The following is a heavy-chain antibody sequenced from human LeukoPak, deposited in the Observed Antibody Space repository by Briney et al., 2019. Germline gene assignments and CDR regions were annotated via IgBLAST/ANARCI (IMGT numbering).Heavy chain of an antibody. J-gene: IGHJ4*02. V-gene: IGHV3-9*01. Sequence: GGSLRLSCAASGFTFDDYAMHWVRQAPGKGLEWVSGISWNSGSIGYADSAKGRFTISRDNAKNSLYLQMNSLRAEDTALYYCAKLSSTAGTNYWGQGTLVTVSS. CDR3: AKLSSTAGTNY. CDR2: ISWNSGSI. D-gene: IGHD6-19*01. CDR1: GFTFDDYA.